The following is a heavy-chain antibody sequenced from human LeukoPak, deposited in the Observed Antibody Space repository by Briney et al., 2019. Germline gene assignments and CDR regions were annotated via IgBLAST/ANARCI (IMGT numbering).Heavy chain of an antibody. Sequence: GGSLRLSCAASGFTFSSYSMSWVRQAPGKGLEWVSSISSSSSYIYYADSVKGRFTISRDNAKNSLYLQMNSLRAEDTAVYYCAREVMNYYDSSGYRSFDYWGQGTPVTVSS. CDR2: ISSSSSYI. J-gene: IGHJ4*02. CDR3: AREVMNYYDSSGYRSFDY. CDR1: GFTFSSYS. D-gene: IGHD3-22*01. V-gene: IGHV3-21*01.